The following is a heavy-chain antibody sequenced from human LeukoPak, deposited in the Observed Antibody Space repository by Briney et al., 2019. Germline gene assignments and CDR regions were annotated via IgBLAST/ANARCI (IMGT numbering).Heavy chain of an antibody. J-gene: IGHJ5*02. D-gene: IGHD5-12*01. Sequence: PGRSLRLSCAASGFTFSSYSMNWVRQAPGKGLEWVSSISSSSSYIYYADSVKGRFTISRDNAKNSLYLQMNSLRAEDTAVYYCASSYEPWFDPWGQGTLVTVSS. CDR1: GFTFSSYS. CDR2: ISSSSSYI. V-gene: IGHV3-21*01. CDR3: ASSYEPWFDP.